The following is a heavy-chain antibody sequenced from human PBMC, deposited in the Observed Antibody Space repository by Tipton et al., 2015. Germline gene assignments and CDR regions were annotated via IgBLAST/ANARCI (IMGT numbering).Heavy chain of an antibody. J-gene: IGHJ4*02. CDR1: GFTFRSYG. Sequence: SLRLSCVASGFTFRSYGMSWVRQAPGKGLEWVSSITGSGSRTSYAESVRGRRTISRDNSKNTLYLHISSLRAEDTAMYYCVNAKSDYGDYGFDYWGQGTLVTVSS. CDR2: ITGSGSRT. CDR3: VNAKSDYGDYGFDY. D-gene: IGHD4-17*01. V-gene: IGHV3-23*01.